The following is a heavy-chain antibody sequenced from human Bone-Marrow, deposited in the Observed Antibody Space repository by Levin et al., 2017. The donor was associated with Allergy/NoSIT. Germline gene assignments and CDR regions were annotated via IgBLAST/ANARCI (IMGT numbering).Heavy chain of an antibody. V-gene: IGHV1-69*13. D-gene: IGHD3-22*01. CDR2: IIPIFGTA. Sequence: SVKVSCKASGGTFSSYAISWVRQAPGQGLEWMGGIIPIFGTANYAQKFQGRVTITADESTSTAYMELSSLRSEDTAVYYCARARHNYYDSSGYYYGDYYYYGMDVWGQGTTVTVSS. CDR3: ARARHNYYDSSGYYYGDYYYYGMDV. J-gene: IGHJ6*02. CDR1: GGTFSSYA.